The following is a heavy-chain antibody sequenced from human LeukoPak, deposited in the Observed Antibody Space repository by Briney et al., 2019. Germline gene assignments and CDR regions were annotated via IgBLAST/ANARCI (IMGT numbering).Heavy chain of an antibody. V-gene: IGHV3-66*02. CDR1: GFTLSSNY. Sequence: GGSLRLSCAASGFTLSSNYMSWVRQAPGKGLEWVSVIYSGGSTYYADSVKGRFTISRDNSKNTLYLQMNSPRAEDTAVYYCARDLLDDFWRGYFGYWGQGTLVTVSS. CDR2: IYSGGST. CDR3: ARDLLDDFWRGYFGY. D-gene: IGHD3-3*01. J-gene: IGHJ4*02.